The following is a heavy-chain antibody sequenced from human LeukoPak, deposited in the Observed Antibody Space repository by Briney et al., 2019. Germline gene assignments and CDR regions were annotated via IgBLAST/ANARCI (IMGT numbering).Heavy chain of an antibody. D-gene: IGHD6-19*01. Sequence: PGGSLRLSCAASGFAFSNQAMGWVRQASGKGLEWVLVISDSGDITYYADSVKGRFTISRDNSKNTLFLQMNSLRAEDTAVYYCAKDARRTSGWYFFDYWGQGTLVTVSS. CDR3: AKDARRTSGWYFFDY. V-gene: IGHV3-23*01. CDR2: ISDSGDIT. J-gene: IGHJ4*02. CDR1: GFAFSNQA.